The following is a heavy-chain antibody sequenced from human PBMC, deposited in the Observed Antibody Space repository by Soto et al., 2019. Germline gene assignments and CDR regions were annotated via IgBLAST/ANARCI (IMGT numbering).Heavy chain of an antibody. V-gene: IGHV3-49*03. CDR1: GFTFGDYA. D-gene: IGHD7-27*01. J-gene: IGHJ6*02. CDR2: IRSKAYGGTT. CDR3: TRGECGEPTRCYYYYGMDV. Sequence: PGGSLRLSCTASGFTFGDYAMSWFRQAPGKGLEWVGFIRSKAYGGTTEYAASVKGRFTISRDDSKSIAYLQMNSLKTEDTAVYYCTRGECGEPTRCYYYYGMDVWGQGTTVTVSS.